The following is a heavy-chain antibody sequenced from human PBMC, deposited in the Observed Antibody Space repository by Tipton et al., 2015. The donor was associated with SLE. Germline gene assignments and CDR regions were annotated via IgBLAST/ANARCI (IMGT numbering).Heavy chain of an antibody. CDR3: ARDFWSQIVGAGGAFHI. D-gene: IGHD1-26*01. CDR2: IYTSGST. V-gene: IGHV4-61*09. CDR1: GASISSFSYY. Sequence: LRLSCTVSGASISSFSYYWGWIRQPPGKGLEWIGHIYTSGSTNYNPSLKSRVTISVDTSKNQFSLKLRSVTAADTAVYYCARDFWSQIVGAGGAFHIWGQGTMGTVSS. J-gene: IGHJ3*02.